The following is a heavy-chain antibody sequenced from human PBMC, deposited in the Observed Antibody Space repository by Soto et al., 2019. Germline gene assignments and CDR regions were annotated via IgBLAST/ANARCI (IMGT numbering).Heavy chain of an antibody. J-gene: IGHJ4*02. CDR3: AKDTMIVVVTPFDD. D-gene: IGHD3-22*01. CDR2: ISGSGGST. CDR1: GFTFRSYA. Sequence: GGSLILSCAAAGFTFRSYAMSWVRQNPGKGLEWVSAISGSGGSTYYADSVKGRFTISRDNSKNTLYLQMNSLRAEDTAVYYCAKDTMIVVVTPFDDWGQGTLVTVSS. V-gene: IGHV3-23*01.